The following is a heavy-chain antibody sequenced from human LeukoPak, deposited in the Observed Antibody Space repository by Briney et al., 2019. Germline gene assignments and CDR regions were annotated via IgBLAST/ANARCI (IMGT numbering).Heavy chain of an antibody. D-gene: IGHD2-15*01. CDR2: IYYSGST. CDR3: ARVGYCSGGSCTRVDY. CDR1: GGSVSSGSYY. Sequence: PSETLSLTCTVSGGSVSSGSYYWSWIRQPPGKGLEWIGYIYYSGSTNYNPSLKSRVTISVDTSKNQFSLKLSSVTAADTAVYYCARVGYCSGGSCTRVDYWGQGTLVTVSS. V-gene: IGHV4-61*01. J-gene: IGHJ4*02.